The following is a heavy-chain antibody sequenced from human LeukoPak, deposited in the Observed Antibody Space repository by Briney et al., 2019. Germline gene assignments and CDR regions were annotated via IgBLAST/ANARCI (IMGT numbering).Heavy chain of an antibody. CDR1: GGSISSYY. CDR2: IYYSGST. Sequence: PSETLSLTCTVSGGSISSYYWSWIRQPPGKGLEWIGYIYYSGSTNYNPSLKSRVTISVDTFKNQFSLKLSSVTAADTAVYYCARGYYDFWSGYSHNWFDPWGQGTLVTVSS. D-gene: IGHD3-3*01. V-gene: IGHV4-59*01. J-gene: IGHJ5*02. CDR3: ARGYYDFWSGYSHNWFDP.